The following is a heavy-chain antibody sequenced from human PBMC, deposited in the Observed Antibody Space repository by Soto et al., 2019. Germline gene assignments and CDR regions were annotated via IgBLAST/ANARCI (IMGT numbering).Heavy chain of an antibody. CDR2: IWYDGSNK. V-gene: IGHV3-33*01. CDR1: GFTFSSYG. J-gene: IGHJ5*02. CDR3: AREAIPQALYGSGSGFGGNWFDP. Sequence: QVQLVESGGGVVQPGRSLRLSCAASGFTFSSYGMHWVRQAPGKGLEWVAVIWYDGSNKYYADSVKGRFTISRDNSKNTMYLQMNSLRAEDTAVYYCAREAIPQALYGSGSGFGGNWFDPWGQGTLVTVSS. D-gene: IGHD3-10*01.